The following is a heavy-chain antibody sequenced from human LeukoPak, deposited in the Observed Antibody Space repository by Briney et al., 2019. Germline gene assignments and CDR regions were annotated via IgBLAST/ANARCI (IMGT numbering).Heavy chain of an antibody. CDR3: ARDVFSSGWVYYYYMDV. V-gene: IGHV3-48*04. J-gene: IGHJ6*03. CDR1: GFTFSSYG. D-gene: IGHD6-19*01. Sequence: GGSLRLSCAASGFTFSSYGMSWVRQAPGKGLEWVSYISSSGSTIYYADSVKGRFTISRDNAKNSLYLQMNSLRAEDTAVYYCARDVFSSGWVYYYYMDVWGKGTTVTISS. CDR2: ISSSGSTI.